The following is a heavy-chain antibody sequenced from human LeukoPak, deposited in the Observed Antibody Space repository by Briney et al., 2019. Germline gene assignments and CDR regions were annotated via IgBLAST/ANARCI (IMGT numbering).Heavy chain of an antibody. CDR2: IYYSGST. V-gene: IGHV4-39*01. CDR3: ARPTGSGWYGNYFDY. CDR1: GGSISSSSYY. D-gene: IGHD6-19*01. Sequence: SETLSLTCTVSGGSISSSSYYWGWIRQPPGKGLEWIGSIYYSGSTYYNPSLKSRVTISVDTSKNQFSLKLSSVTAADTAVYYCARPTGSGWYGNYFDYWGQGTLVTVSS. J-gene: IGHJ4*02.